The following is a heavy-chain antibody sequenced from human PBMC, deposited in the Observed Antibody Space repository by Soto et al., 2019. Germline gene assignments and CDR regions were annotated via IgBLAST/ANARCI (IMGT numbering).Heavy chain of an antibody. Sequence: SETLSLTCTVSGGSISSGGYYWSWIRQHPGKGLEWIGYIYYSGSTYYSPSLKSRVTISVDTSKNQFSLKLSSVTAADTAVYYCARRLYYDSSGFEGGGMDVWGQGTTVTVSS. V-gene: IGHV4-31*03. D-gene: IGHD3-22*01. CDR3: ARRLYYDSSGFEGGGMDV. CDR1: GGSISSGGYY. J-gene: IGHJ6*02. CDR2: IYYSGST.